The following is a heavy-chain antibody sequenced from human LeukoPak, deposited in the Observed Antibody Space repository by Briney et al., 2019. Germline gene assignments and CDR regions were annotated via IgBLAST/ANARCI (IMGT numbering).Heavy chain of an antibody. CDR2: INDTGGHT. J-gene: IGHJ4*02. CDR1: GFTFSSHG. Sequence: GGSLRLSCTASGFTFSSHGMTWVRQTPGKGLEWVSSINDTGGHTYYADSVQGRFTISRDNSKNTLSLQLNSLRAEDTAVYYCAKAGWPTVSCIDHWGQGTLVTVSS. D-gene: IGHD2-15*01. V-gene: IGHV3-23*01. CDR3: AKAGWPTVSCIDH.